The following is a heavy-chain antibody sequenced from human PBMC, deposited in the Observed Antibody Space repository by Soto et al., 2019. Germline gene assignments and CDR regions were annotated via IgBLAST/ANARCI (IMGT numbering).Heavy chain of an antibody. CDR1: GYTLTELS. D-gene: IGHD3-16*01. J-gene: IGHJ4*02. V-gene: IGHV1-24*01. CDR3: ATVRNNYVWMRWSLLYYFVY. CDR2: FDPEDGET. Sequence: ASVKVSCKVSGYTLTELSMHWVRQAPGKGLEWMGGFDPEDGETIYAQKFQGRVTMTEDTSTDTAYMELSSLRSEDTAVYYCATVRNNYVWMRWSLLYYFVYSGPALLGTV.